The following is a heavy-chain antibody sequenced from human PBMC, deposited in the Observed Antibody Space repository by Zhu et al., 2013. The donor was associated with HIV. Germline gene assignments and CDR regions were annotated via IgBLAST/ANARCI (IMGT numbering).Heavy chain of an antibody. Sequence: QVQLVQSGAEVKKPGASVKVSCKASGYTFTSYGISWVRQAPGQGLEWMGWISAYNGNTNYAQKLQGRVTMTTDTSTSTAYMELRSLRSDDTAVYYCARDRNDFWSGYYSREALHDNWYFDLWGRGTLVTVSS. J-gene: IGHJ2*01. CDR3: ARDRNDFWSGYYSREALHDNWYFDL. V-gene: IGHV1-18*01. CDR1: GYTFTSYG. D-gene: IGHD3-3*01. CDR2: ISAYNGNT.